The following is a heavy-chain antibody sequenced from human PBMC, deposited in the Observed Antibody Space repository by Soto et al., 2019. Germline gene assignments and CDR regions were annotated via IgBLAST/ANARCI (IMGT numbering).Heavy chain of an antibody. CDR1: GYTFTSYG. V-gene: IGHV1-18*01. CDR3: AGDRGYNWNYGWFDP. J-gene: IGHJ5*02. CDR2: ISAYNGNT. D-gene: IGHD1-7*01. Sequence: QVQLVQSGAEVKKPGASVKVSCKASGYTFTSYGISWVRQAPGQGLEWMGRISAYNGNTNYAQKLQGRVTMTTDTPTSTAYMELRSLRSDDTAVSYCAGDRGYNWNYGWFDPWGQGTLVTVSS.